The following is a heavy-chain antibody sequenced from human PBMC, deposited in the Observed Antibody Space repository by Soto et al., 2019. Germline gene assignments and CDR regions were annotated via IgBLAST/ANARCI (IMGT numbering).Heavy chain of an antibody. Sequence: PSETLSLTCAVSGGSISTSNWWNWVRQPPGKGLEWIGEIYYSGRTNFNPSLKSRVTISIDKSKNQVSLRLSSVTAADAAVYYCATRAVAGTSWFDPWGQGTQVT. V-gene: IGHV4-4*02. CDR1: GGSISTSNW. CDR3: ATRAVAGTSWFDP. CDR2: IYYSGRT. J-gene: IGHJ5*02. D-gene: IGHD6-19*01.